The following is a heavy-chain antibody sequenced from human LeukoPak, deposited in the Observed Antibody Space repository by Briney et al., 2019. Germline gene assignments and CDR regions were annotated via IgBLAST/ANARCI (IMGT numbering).Heavy chain of an antibody. CDR2: ISYDGSNK. CDR1: GFTFSSYA. D-gene: IGHD1-20*01. CDR3: ARDPSNWNVNFDY. Sequence: GGSLRFSCAASGFTFSSYAMHWVRQAPGKGLEWVAVISYDGSNKYYADSVKGRFTISRDNSKNTLYLQMNSLRAEDTAVYYCARDPSNWNVNFDYWGQGTLVTVSS. V-gene: IGHV3-30-3*01. J-gene: IGHJ4*02.